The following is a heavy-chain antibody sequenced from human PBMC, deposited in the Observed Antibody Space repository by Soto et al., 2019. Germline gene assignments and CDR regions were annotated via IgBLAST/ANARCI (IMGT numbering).Heavy chain of an antibody. V-gene: IGHV3-72*01. CDR1: GFTFSDHY. CDR2: TRDKPNSYTT. Sequence: EVQLVESGGGLVQPGGSLRLSCAASGFTFSDHYMDWVRQAPGKGLEWVGHTRDKPNSYTTEYAASVKGRFTISRDDSENSVYLQMNSLKTEDTAVYYCTTAAVSKTSLDVWGQGTTVTVSS. D-gene: IGHD4-4*01. J-gene: IGHJ6*02. CDR3: TTAAVSKTSLDV.